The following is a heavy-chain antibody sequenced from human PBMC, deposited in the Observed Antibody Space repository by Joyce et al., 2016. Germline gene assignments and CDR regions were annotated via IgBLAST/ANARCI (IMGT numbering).Heavy chain of an antibody. D-gene: IGHD1-1*01. V-gene: IGHV3-21*01. CDR2: ISSSSTTF. Sequence: EVQLVESGGGLVKPGGSLRLSCAASGFTFSNYYMNWVRQAPGKVLEWVSSISSSSTTFFYADSVKGRFTVSRDNARNSLFLQMNSLRAEDTAVYYCAKLQHVDHGPFDFWGQGTLVTVSS. J-gene: IGHJ4*02. CDR1: GFTFSNYY. CDR3: AKLQHVDHGPFDF.